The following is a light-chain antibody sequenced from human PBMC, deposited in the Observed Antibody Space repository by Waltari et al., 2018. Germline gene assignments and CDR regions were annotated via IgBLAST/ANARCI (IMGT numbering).Light chain of an antibody. V-gene: IGLV2-11*01. CDR1: SSDVGGYNY. J-gene: IGLJ3*02. CDR2: DIR. Sequence: QSALTQPRSVSGSPGQSVTISCTGTSSDVGGYNYVSWYQHPPGKAPKLMLYDIRTRPSGVPDRFSGSKSGNTASLTISGLQAEDEADYYCCSYAGSSWVFGGGTKLTVL. CDR3: CSYAGSSWV.